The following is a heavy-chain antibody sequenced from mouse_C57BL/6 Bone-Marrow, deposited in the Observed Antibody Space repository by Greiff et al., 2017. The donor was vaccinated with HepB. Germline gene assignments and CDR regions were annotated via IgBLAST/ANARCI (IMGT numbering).Heavy chain of an antibody. CDR3: ARRGTTVVAPYWYFDV. J-gene: IGHJ1*03. CDR2: IHPNIFST. CDR1: GYTFTSYW. Sequence: QVQLQQPGAELVKPGASVPLSCKASGYTFTSYWMHWVKPRPGPGLEWIGMIHPNIFSTNYNEKFKSKATLTVDKSSSTAYMQLSSLTSEDSAVYYCARRGTTVVAPYWYFDVWGTGTTVTVSS. D-gene: IGHD1-1*01. V-gene: IGHV1-64*01.